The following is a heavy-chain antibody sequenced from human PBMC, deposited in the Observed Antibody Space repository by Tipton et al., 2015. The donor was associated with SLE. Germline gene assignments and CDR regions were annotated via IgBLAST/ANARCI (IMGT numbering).Heavy chain of an antibody. D-gene: IGHD5-18*01. CDR2: IRFDGNVK. CDR1: GFTFSRYG. J-gene: IGHJ3*02. Sequence: SLRLSCAASGFTFSRYGMHWVRQAPGKSLEWVAFIRFDGNVKQYADSVKGRFTISRDNVKNSLYLQMNSLRAEDTAVYYCARPTAGYIYGDAFDIWGQGTLVTVSS. V-gene: IGHV3-33*01. CDR3: ARPTAGYIYGDAFDI.